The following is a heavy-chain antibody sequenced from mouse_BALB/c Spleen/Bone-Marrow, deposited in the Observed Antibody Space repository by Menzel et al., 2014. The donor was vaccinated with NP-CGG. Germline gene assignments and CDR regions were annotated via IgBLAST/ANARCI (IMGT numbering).Heavy chain of an antibody. Sequence: EVMLVESGGGVMKPGGSLKLSCAASGFTFSSYAMSWVRQSPEKRLEWVAEISTGGSYTYYPDTVTGRFTISRDNAKNTLYLEMISLRSEDTAIYYCARYYNYYFDYWGQGTTLTVSS. D-gene: IGHD1-3*01. V-gene: IGHV5-9-4*01. J-gene: IGHJ2*01. CDR3: ARYYNYYFDY. CDR1: GFTFSSYA. CDR2: ISTGGSYT.